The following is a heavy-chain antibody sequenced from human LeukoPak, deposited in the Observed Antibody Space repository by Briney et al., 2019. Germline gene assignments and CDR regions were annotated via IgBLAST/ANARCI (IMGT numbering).Heavy chain of an antibody. Sequence: SETLSLTCTVSGDPISSSSYYWGWIRQPPGKGLEWIGSIYFSGTTYYNPSLKSRVTMSADTSKSQFSLKLSSVTAADTAVFYCARHSSVYSYGHRPFDYWGQGTLVTVSS. CDR3: ARHSSVYSYGHRPFDY. CDR1: GDPISSSSYY. D-gene: IGHD5-18*01. V-gene: IGHV4-39*01. CDR2: IYFSGTT. J-gene: IGHJ4*02.